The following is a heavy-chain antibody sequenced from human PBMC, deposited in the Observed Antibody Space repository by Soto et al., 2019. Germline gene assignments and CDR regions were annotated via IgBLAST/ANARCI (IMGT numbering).Heavy chain of an antibody. Sequence: EVQLLESGGELVQPGGSLRLSCAASGFTFASYAMSWVRQAPGKGLEWVSTIGRGSTTYYPDSVKGRFTISRDDSNHALYLQMNSLRAGDTAVYYCAKGILVKPPGTRAFDMWGQGTMVIVSS. V-gene: IGHV3-23*01. CDR2: IGRGSTT. D-gene: IGHD6-13*01. J-gene: IGHJ3*02. CDR3: AKGILVKPPGTRAFDM. CDR1: GFTFASYA.